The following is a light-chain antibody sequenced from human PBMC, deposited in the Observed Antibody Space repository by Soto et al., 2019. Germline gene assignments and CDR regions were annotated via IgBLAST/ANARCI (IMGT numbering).Light chain of an antibody. V-gene: IGKV1-6*01. J-gene: IGKJ2*01. CDR1: QDIRKD. Sequence: AIQMTQSPSSLSASVGDRVTITCRASQDIRKDLAWYQQKPGKAPQILIYGASTLQTGVASRFSGSGSATDFTLTISSLQPEDCAAYYCLQDYNYPFTFGQGTKLDIK. CDR3: LQDYNYPFT. CDR2: GAS.